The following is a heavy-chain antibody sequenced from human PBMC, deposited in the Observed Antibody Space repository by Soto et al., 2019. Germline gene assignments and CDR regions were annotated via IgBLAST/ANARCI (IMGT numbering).Heavy chain of an antibody. CDR2: IWYDGSNK. J-gene: IGHJ4*02. D-gene: IGHD3-22*01. CDR3: ARDRSYDSSGYPGL. V-gene: IGHV3-33*01. CDR1: GFTFSSYG. Sequence: PGGSLRLSCAASGFTFSSYGMHWVRQAPGKGLEWVAVIWYDGSNKYYADSVKGRFTISRDNSKNTLYLQMNSLRAEDTAVYYCARDRSYDSSGYPGLWGQGTLVTVSS.